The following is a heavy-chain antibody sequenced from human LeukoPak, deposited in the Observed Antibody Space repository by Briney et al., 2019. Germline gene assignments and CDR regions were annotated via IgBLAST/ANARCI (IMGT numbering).Heavy chain of an antibody. J-gene: IGHJ4*02. CDR1: GFTFSSYA. Sequence: GGSLRLSCAASGFTFSSYALSWVRQAPGKGLEWVSAISASSAGTYYADSVKGRFTTSRDDSKNTLYLQMNSLRAEDTAVYYCANGGTYSYFDYWGQGTLVTVSS. V-gene: IGHV3-23*01. CDR2: ISASSAGT. D-gene: IGHD1-26*01. CDR3: ANGGTYSYFDY.